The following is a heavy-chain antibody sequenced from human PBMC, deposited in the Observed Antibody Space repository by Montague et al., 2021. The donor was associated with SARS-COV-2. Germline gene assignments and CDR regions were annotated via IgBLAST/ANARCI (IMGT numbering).Heavy chain of an antibody. D-gene: IGHD2/OR15-2a*01. CDR3: ARDGDEGYFFEY. V-gene: IGHV4-59*12. CDR2: IHYSGST. CDR1: GGSFSGYY. J-gene: IGHJ4*02. Sequence: SETLSLTCTVPGGSFSGYYWNWIRQRPGKGLEGIGYIHYSGSTYYTPSLRSRVAISVDTSKNEFSLKMTSVTAADTAVYYCARDGDEGYFFEYWGQGLLVTVSS.